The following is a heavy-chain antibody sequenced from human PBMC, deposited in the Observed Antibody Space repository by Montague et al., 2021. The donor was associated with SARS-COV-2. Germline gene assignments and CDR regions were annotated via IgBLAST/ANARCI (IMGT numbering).Heavy chain of an antibody. CDR3: AHRGDIYVFWSGYYSCQKYDAFNWFDP. CDR1: GFSLSTTGVG. D-gene: IGHD3-3*01. CDR2: IYWDDDK. J-gene: IGHJ5*02. V-gene: IGHV2-5*02. Sequence: PALVKPTQTLTLTCTFSGFSLSTTGVGVGWIRQPPGKALEWLALIYWDDDKRYSPSLKTRLAITKDTSKNQVVLTMTNMDPVDTATYYFAHRGDIYVFWSGYYSCQKYDAFNWFDPWGQGTLVTVSS.